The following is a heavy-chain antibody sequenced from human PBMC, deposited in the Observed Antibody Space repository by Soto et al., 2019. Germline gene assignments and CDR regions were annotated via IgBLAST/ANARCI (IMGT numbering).Heavy chain of an antibody. Sequence: GGSLRLSCAASGFTFNNYAMSWVRQAPGKGLEWVSAITGSGGDTYHADSVKGRFTISRDNSMSTLYLQMNTLRAEDAAVYFFAKGSASGSPYYFDYWGHGTLVTVSS. D-gene: IGHD6-25*01. CDR1: GFTFNNYA. CDR2: ITGSGGDT. J-gene: IGHJ4*01. CDR3: AKGSASGSPYYFDY. V-gene: IGHV3-23*01.